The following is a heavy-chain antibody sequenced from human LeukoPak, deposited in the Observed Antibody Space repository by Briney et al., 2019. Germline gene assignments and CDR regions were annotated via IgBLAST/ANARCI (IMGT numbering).Heavy chain of an antibody. CDR1: GGTFSSYA. J-gene: IGHJ6*04. Sequence: GASVKVSCKASGGTFSSYAISWVRQAPGQGLEWMGGIIPIFGTANYAQKFQGRVTITADESMSTAYMELSSLRSEDTAVYYCARDRPPSGYYYGMDVWGKGTTVTVSS. V-gene: IGHV1-69*01. CDR2: IIPIFGTA. D-gene: IGHD3-10*01. CDR3: ARDRPPSGYYYGMDV.